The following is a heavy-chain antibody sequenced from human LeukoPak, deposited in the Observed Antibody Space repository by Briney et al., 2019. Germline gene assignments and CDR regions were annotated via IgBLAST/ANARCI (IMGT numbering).Heavy chain of an antibody. CDR1: GYTFTSYG. Sequence: ASVKVSCKASGYTFTSYGISWVRQAPGQGLEWMGWIGADSGNTNYAQKFQGRVTMTTDTSASTAYMELRSLRSDDTPVYYCARDPSTLYYYDSSGQVDYWGQGTLVTVSS. CDR2: IGADSGNT. D-gene: IGHD3-22*01. J-gene: IGHJ4*02. V-gene: IGHV1-18*01. CDR3: ARDPSTLYYYDSSGQVDY.